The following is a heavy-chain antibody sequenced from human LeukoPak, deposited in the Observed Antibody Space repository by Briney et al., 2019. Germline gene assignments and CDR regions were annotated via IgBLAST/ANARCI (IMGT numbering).Heavy chain of an antibody. J-gene: IGHJ6*02. V-gene: IGHV3-74*01. CDR1: GFTSSSYW. Sequence: GGSLRLSCAASGFTSSSYWMHWVRQAPGKGLVWVSRINSDGSSTSYADSVKGRFTISRDNAKNTLYLQMNSLRAEDTAVYYCARVGVPAVHYYYGMDVWGQGTTVTVSS. CDR3: ARVGVPAVHYYYGMDV. CDR2: INSDGSST. D-gene: IGHD2-2*01.